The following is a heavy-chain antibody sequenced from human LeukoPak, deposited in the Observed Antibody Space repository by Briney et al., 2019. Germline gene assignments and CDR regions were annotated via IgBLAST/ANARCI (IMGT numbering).Heavy chain of an antibody. Sequence: GGSLRLSCAASGFTFSRYGMHWVRQAPGKGLEWVAGISYDGANSYYADSVKGRFTISRDNSKSTLYLQINNLRPEDTAVYYCTKGGYSNSWYGDYWGQGTLVTVSS. CDR1: GFTFSRYG. CDR3: TKGGYSNSWYGDY. CDR2: ISYDGANS. J-gene: IGHJ4*02. D-gene: IGHD6-13*01. V-gene: IGHV3-30*18.